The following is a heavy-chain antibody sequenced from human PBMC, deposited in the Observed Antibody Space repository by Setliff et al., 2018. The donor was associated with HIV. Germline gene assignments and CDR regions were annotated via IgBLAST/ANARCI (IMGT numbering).Heavy chain of an antibody. Sequence: NPSETLSLTCAVYGESFSGYYWTWIRQPAGKGLEWLGEINHSGRAKYNPSLKSRASISADTSKNQFSLRLTPVTAADTAVYYCARGAPYCNHGICHLFDYWGHGNLVTVSS. CDR3: ARGAPYCNHGICHLFDY. J-gene: IGHJ4*01. D-gene: IGHD2-8*01. CDR1: GESFSGYY. V-gene: IGHV4-34*01. CDR2: INHSGRA.